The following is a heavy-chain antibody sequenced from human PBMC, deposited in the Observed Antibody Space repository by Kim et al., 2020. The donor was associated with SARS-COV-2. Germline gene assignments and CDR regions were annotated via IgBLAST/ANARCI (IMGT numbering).Heavy chain of an antibody. V-gene: IGHV3-23*01. Sequence: YADSVKGRFTISRDNSKNTLYLQMNSLRAEDTAVYYCAKMNWWELPRFDYWGQGTLVTVSS. D-gene: IGHD1-26*01. J-gene: IGHJ4*02. CDR3: AKMNWWELPRFDY.